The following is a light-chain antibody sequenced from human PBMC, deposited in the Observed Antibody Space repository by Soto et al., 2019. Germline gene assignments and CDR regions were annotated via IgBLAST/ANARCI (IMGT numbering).Light chain of an antibody. Sequence: ETVLTQSPGPLSLSPGDRATLSCRASQSVNSNYLAWYQQIPGQAPRLLIYGVSNRATGIPDRFSGSGSGTDFTLTISRLEPEDFAMYYCQQYGNSRYTFGQGTKVDIK. V-gene: IGKV3-20*01. J-gene: IGKJ2*01. CDR2: GVS. CDR1: QSVNSNY. CDR3: QQYGNSRYT.